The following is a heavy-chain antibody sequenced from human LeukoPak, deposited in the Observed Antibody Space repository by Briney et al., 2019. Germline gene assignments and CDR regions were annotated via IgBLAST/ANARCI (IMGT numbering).Heavy chain of an antibody. CDR3: ARVYQGYCSSTSCYHYFDY. Sequence: ASVKVSCKASGYTFTGYYMHWVRQAPGQGLEWMGWINPNSGGTNYAQKFQRRVTMTRDTSIRPAYMELSRLRSDDTAVYCCARVYQGYCSSTSCYHYFDYWGQGKLVTVSS. CDR1: GYTFTGYY. CDR2: INPNSGGT. V-gene: IGHV1-2*02. D-gene: IGHD2-2*01. J-gene: IGHJ4*02.